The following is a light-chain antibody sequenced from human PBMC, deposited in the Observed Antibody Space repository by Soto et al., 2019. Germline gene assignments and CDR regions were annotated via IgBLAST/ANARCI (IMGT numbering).Light chain of an antibody. CDR1: QSVSSN. V-gene: IGKV3-15*01. CDR3: QQYNNWPPRT. Sequence: EIVMTQSPATLSVSPGERATLSCRASQSVSSNLAWYQQKPGQAPRLLIYGASTRATGIPARFSGSGSGTEFTLTISSLHSEDFAVYYCQQYNNWPPRTFGQGTKLEIK. CDR2: GAS. J-gene: IGKJ2*01.